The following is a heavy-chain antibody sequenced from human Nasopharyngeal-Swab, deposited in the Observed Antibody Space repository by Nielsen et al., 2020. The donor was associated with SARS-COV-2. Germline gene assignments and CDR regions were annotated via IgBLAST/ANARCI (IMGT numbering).Heavy chain of an antibody. CDR1: GGSMSTDDY. CDR2: IQHSGTT. V-gene: IGHV4-4*02. Sequence: SETLSLTYTVSGGSMSTDDYWCWVRQPPGKGLEWIGEIQHSGTTYYNPSLKSRVTMSRDKSKNQFSLNLRSVTAADTAVYFCWARMSQYAFGVWGQGTMVTVSS. J-gene: IGHJ3*01. CDR3: WARMSQYAFGV.